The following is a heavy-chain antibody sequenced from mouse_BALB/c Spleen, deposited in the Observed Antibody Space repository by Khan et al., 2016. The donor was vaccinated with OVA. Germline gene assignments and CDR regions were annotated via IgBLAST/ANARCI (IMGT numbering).Heavy chain of an antibody. D-gene: IGHD1-1*01. Sequence: DLVKPGTSVKLSCKASGYTFTSYWINWIKQRPGQGLEWVGHIGPGSGNAYYNEIFKGKATLTVDTSSSTAYIQLSSLSSEDSAVYFCAGSYYYGSSLYAMDYWGQGTSVTVSA. CDR1: GYTFTSYW. CDR2: IGPGSGNA. V-gene: IGHV1S41*01. J-gene: IGHJ4*01. CDR3: AGSYYYGSSLYAMDY.